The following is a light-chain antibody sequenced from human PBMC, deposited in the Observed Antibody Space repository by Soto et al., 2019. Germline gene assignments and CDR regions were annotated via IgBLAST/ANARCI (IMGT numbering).Light chain of an antibody. CDR1: QSVSGN. J-gene: IGKJ4*01. V-gene: IGKV3-15*01. CDR2: GTS. CDR3: QQYKDWPLT. Sequence: EIVVRQSPGTLSLSTGERATLSCRASQSVSGNLAWYQQKPGQAPRLLIYGTSTRATTFPARFSGSGSGTEFTLTISCLQSEDFAVYYCQQYKDWPLTFGGGTKVDIK.